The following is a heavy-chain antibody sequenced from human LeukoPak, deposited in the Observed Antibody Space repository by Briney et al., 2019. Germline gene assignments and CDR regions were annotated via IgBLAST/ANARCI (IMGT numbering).Heavy chain of an antibody. Sequence: PSETLSLTCAVYGGSFSGYYWSWIRQPPGKGLEWIGEINHSGSPTYKPSLKSRVNISVDTSKNQFSLKLSSVTAADTAVYYCARGDTVTTSWGYYYYYYMDVWGKGTTVTVSS. V-gene: IGHV4-34*01. D-gene: IGHD4-17*01. CDR2: INHSGSP. CDR3: ARGDTVTTSWGYYYYYYMDV. J-gene: IGHJ6*03. CDR1: GGSFSGYY.